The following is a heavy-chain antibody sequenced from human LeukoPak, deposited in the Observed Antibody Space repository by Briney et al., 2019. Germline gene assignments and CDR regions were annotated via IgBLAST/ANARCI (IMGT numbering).Heavy chain of an antibody. J-gene: IGHJ5*02. D-gene: IGHD2-15*01. Sequence: GASVTVSCKASGYTFTSYGISWVRQAPGQGLEWMGWISAYNGNTNYAQKLQGRVTMTTDTSTSTAYMELRSLRSDDTAVYYCARDRVYCSGGSCLNWFDPWGQGTLVTASS. V-gene: IGHV1-18*04. CDR3: ARDRVYCSGGSCLNWFDP. CDR2: ISAYNGNT. CDR1: GYTFTSYG.